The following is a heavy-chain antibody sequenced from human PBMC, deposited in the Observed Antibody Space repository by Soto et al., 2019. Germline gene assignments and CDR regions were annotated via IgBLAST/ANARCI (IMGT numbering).Heavy chain of an antibody. J-gene: IGHJ4*02. D-gene: IGHD4-17*01. V-gene: IGHV3-33*01. CDR3: ARDGTTVTTYLDY. CDR2: IWYDGSNK. Sequence: GGSLRLSCAASGFTFSSYGMHWVRQAPGKGLEWVAVIWYDGSNKYYADSVKGRFTISRDNSKNTLYLQMNSLRAEDTAVYYCARDGTTVTTYLDYWGQGTLVTVSS. CDR1: GFTFSSYG.